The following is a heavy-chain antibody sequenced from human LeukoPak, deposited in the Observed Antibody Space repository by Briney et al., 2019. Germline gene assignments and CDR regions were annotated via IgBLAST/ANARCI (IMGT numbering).Heavy chain of an antibody. CDR3: ARLRPTTTYYYDSSAKGYMDV. V-gene: IGHV5-51*01. CDR2: IYPDDSDT. CDR1: GYRFTTYW. Sequence: GESLKISCQGSGYRFTTYWIAWVRQMPGKGLEWMGIIYPDDSDTRYSPSFQGQVTISAAKSISTAYLQWSSLKASDTATYYCARLRPTTTYYYDSSAKGYMDVWGKGTTVSISS. D-gene: IGHD3-22*01. J-gene: IGHJ6*03.